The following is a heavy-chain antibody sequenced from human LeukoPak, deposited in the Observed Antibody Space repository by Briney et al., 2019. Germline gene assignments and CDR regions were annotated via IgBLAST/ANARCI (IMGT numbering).Heavy chain of an antibody. CDR1: GFTFSSYA. J-gene: IGHJ3*02. V-gene: IGHV3-23*01. CDR3: ARDDYIAAAGSSPDAFDI. CDR2: ISGSGGST. D-gene: IGHD6-13*01. Sequence: GGSLRLSCAASGFTFSSYAMSWVRQAPGKGLEWVSAISGSGGSTYYADSVKGRFTISRDNSKNTLYLQMNSLRAEDTAVYYCARDDYIAAAGSSPDAFDIWGQGTMVTVSS.